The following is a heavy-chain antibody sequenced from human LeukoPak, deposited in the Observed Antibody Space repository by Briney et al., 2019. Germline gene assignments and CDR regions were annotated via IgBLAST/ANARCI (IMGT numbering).Heavy chain of an antibody. CDR2: IYHSGST. D-gene: IGHD6-19*01. CDR3: ARDSSGWSGRGYCDY. J-gene: IGHJ4*02. Sequence: GSLRLSCAASGFTFSSYWMSWVRQPPGKGLEWIGSIYHSGSTYYNPSLKSRVTISVDTSKNQFSLKLSSVTAPDTAVYYCARDSSGWSGRGYCDYWGQGTLVTVSS. CDR1: GFTFSSYW. V-gene: IGHV4-38-2*02.